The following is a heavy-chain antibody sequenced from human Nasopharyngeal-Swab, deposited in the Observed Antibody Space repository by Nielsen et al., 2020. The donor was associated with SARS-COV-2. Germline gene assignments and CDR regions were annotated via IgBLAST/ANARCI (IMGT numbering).Heavy chain of an antibody. CDR2: ISSSGSTI. D-gene: IGHD6-19*01. V-gene: IGHV3-48*03. J-gene: IGHJ4*02. CDR3: ASEWLPTLTLDY. Sequence: GSLRLSCAASGFTFSSYEMNWVRQAPGKGLEWVSYISSSGSTIYYADSVKGRFTISRDNAKNSLYLQMNSLRAEDTAVYYCASEWLPTLTLDYWGQGTLVTVSS. CDR1: GFTFSSYE.